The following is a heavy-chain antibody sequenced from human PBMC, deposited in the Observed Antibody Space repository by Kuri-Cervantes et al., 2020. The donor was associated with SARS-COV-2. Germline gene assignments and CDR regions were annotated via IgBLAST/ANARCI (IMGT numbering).Heavy chain of an antibody. V-gene: IGHV1-24*01. Sequence: ASVKVSCKVSGYTLTGLSMHWVRQAPGKGLEWMGGFDPEDGETIYAQKFQGRVTMTEDTSTDTAYMELSSLRSEDTAVYYCARTYLLEWTPGAPAHFDYWGQGTLVTVSS. CDR3: ARTYLLEWTPGAPAHFDY. CDR2: FDPEDGET. D-gene: IGHD3-3*01. CDR1: GYTLTGLS. J-gene: IGHJ4*02.